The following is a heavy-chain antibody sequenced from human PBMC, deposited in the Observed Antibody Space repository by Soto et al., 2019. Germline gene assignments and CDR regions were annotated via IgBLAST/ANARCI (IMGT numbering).Heavy chain of an antibody. Sequence: KESGPTLVKPTQTLTLTCTFSGFSFTTAGVAVGWIRQTPGGALEWLTLIYYNDDRRFSPSLKTRLTITGDTYKNQVVLSLTNVDPGDTATYFCAHSDGGYEIIYFDFWGQGIPVTVSS. CDR1: GFSFTTAGVA. J-gene: IGHJ4*02. D-gene: IGHD5-12*01. V-gene: IGHV2-5*01. CDR2: IYYNDDR. CDR3: AHSDGGYEIIYFDF.